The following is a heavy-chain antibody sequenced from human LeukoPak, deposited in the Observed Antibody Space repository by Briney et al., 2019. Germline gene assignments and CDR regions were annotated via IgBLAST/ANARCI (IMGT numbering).Heavy chain of an antibody. CDR2: INPNSGNT. CDR1: GYTFTSYD. D-gene: IGHD6-19*01. Sequence: ASVKVSCKASGYTFTSYDINWVRQATGQGLEWMGWINPNSGNTGYPQKFQGRVTMTRDTSTSTVYMELSSLRSEDTAVYYCARDSRVSSGWYGAVGCPDYWGQGTLVTVSS. J-gene: IGHJ4*02. CDR3: ARDSRVSSGWYGAVGCPDY. V-gene: IGHV1-8*01.